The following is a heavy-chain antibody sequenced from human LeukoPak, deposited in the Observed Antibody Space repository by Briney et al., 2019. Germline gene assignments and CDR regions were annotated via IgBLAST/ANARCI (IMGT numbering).Heavy chain of an antibody. V-gene: IGHV3-64*01. CDR2: ISSSGDST. CDR1: GFTFSSYA. D-gene: IGHD1-26*01. J-gene: IGHJ4*02. Sequence: GGSLRLSCAASGFTFSSYAMSWVRQAPGKGLEYVSAISSSGDSTYYANSVKGRFTISRDNSKNTLYLQMGSLRPEDMAMYYCARAPREGYSGSYYDYWGQGTLVTVSS. CDR3: ARAPREGYSGSYYDY.